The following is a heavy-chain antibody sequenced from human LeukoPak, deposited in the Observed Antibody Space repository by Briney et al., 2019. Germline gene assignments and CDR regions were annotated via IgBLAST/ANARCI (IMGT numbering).Heavy chain of an antibody. CDR2: ISVSAGST. CDR3: ATGSVRYSASWYSQEGDY. CDR1: GFTFSTYA. V-gene: IGHV3-23*01. J-gene: IGHJ4*02. D-gene: IGHD6-13*01. Sequence: GGSLKLSCAASGFTFSTYAMSWVRQAPWKGLEWVSAISVSAGSTYYADSVKGRFTISRDNSKNTLYLQMNSLRAEDTAVYYCATGSVRYSASWYSQEGDYWGQGTLVTVSS.